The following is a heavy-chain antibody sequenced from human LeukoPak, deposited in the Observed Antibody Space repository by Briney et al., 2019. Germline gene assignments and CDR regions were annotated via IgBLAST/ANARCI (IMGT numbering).Heavy chain of an antibody. CDR3: ASRRIPGVAFDI. V-gene: IGHV3-48*04. CDR1: GFTFSSYS. J-gene: IGHJ3*02. D-gene: IGHD2-15*01. CDR2: ISSSSSTI. Sequence: GGSLRLSCAASGFTFSSYSMNWVRQAPGKGLEWVSYISSSSSTIYYADSVKGRFTISRDNAKNSLYLQMNSLRAEDTAVYYCASRRIPGVAFDIWGQGTMVTVSS.